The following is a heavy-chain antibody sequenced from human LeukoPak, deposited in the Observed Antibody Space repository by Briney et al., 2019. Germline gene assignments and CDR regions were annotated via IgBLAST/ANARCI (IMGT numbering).Heavy chain of an antibody. Sequence: PGGSLRLSSAASGFRFTAYAMHWVRQAPGKGLEWVASVSYDDTSIYYADSVRGRFTISRGNSQNTLYLQMNSLRAEDTANYYCARYCGDGSNLAYHFYYWGPGTLVTVSS. CDR3: ARYCGDGSNLAYHFYY. J-gene: IGHJ4*02. CDR2: VSYDDTSI. V-gene: IGHV3-30*04. D-gene: IGHD5-24*01. CDR1: GFRFTAYA.